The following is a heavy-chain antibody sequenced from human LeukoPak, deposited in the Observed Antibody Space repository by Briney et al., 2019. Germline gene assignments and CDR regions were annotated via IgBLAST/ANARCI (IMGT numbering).Heavy chain of an antibody. J-gene: IGHJ6*03. CDR2: IRGKAYGGTT. D-gene: IGHD3-3*01. CDR1: GFTFTTYG. CDR3: TYYDFWSGYPHMDV. V-gene: IGHV3-49*04. Sequence: GGSLRLSCAASGFTFTTYGMHWVRQAPGKGLEWVGFIRGKAYGGTTESAASVKGRFTISRDDSKSIAYLQMNSLKSEDTGVYYCTYYDFWSGYPHMDVWGKGTTVTVSS.